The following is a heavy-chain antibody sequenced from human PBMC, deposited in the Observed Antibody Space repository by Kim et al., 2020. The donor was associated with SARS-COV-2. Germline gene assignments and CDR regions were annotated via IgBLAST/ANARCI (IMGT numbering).Heavy chain of an antibody. D-gene: IGHD1-7*01. CDR3: ARGRGYNWNYGGVYYFDY. Sequence: SETLSLTCAVYGGSFSGYYWSWIRQPPGKGLEWIGEINHSGSTNYNPSLKSRVTISVDTSKNQFSLKLSSVTAADTAVYYCARGRGYNWNYGGVYYFDYCGQGTLVTVSS. CDR2: INHSGST. CDR1: GGSFSGYY. V-gene: IGHV4-34*01. J-gene: IGHJ4*02.